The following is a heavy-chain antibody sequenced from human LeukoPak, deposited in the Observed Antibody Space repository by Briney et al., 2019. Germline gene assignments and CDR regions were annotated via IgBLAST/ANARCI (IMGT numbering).Heavy chain of an antibody. D-gene: IGHD5-18*01. CDR3: ARVFGYGYGCFYYFDY. J-gene: IGHJ4*02. CDR2: MNPNSGNT. V-gene: IGHV1-8*01. Sequence: ASVKVSCKASGYTFTSYDINWVRQATGQGLEWMGWMNPNSGNTGYAQKFQGRVTMTRNTSISTAYMELSSLRSEDTAVYYCARVFGYGYGCFYYFDYWGRGTLVSVCS. CDR1: GYTFTSYD.